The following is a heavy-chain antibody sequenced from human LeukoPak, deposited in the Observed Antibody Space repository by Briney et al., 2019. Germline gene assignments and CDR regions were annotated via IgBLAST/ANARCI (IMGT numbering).Heavy chain of an antibody. J-gene: IGHJ6*03. CDR3: ARDRRYDFWSGYYGYYYYYYMDV. V-gene: IGHV1-18*01. CDR1: GYTFTSYG. CDR2: ISAFNGNT. Sequence: ASVKVSCKASGYTFTSYGISWVRQAPGQGLEWMGWISAFNGNTNYAQKLQGRVTMATDTSTSTAYMELRNLRSDDTAVYYCARDRRYDFWSGYYGYYYYYYMDVWDKGPTVTVSS. D-gene: IGHD3-3*01.